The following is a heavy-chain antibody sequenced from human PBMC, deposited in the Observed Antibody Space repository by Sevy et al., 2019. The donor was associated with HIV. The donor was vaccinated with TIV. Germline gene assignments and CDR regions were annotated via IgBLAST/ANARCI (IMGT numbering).Heavy chain of an antibody. CDR3: ARGVEGVVPSPIIGLGPWAKYRSFDL. CDR1: GGSFSGFS. Sequence: SETLSLTCAVSGGSFSGFSWNWIRQPPGKGLEWIGEVTHYSPSLKSRATISLDTSKNQFSLKLHSVTAADTALYFCARGVEGVVPSPIIGLGPWAKYRSFDLWGRGTLVTVSS. D-gene: IGHD2-2*02. J-gene: IGHJ2*01. CDR2: VTH. V-gene: IGHV4-34*01.